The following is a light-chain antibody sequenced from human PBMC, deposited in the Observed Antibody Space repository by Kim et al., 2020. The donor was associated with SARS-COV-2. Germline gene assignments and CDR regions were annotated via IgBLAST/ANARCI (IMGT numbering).Light chain of an antibody. CDR1: SGSISTTSY. Sequence: GGTVTITCGLSSGSISTTSYPSWCQQTPGQAPRTLIYSTNTRSSGVPDRFSGSILGNKAALTITGAQADDESYYYCLLYLGNGISVFGGGTQLTVL. CDR2: STN. V-gene: IGLV8-61*01. CDR3: LLYLGNGISV. J-gene: IGLJ3*02.